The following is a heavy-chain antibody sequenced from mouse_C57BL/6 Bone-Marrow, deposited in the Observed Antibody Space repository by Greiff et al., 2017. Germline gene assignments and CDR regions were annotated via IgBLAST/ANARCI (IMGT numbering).Heavy chain of an antibody. D-gene: IGHD2-3*01. CDR1: GFSLTSYG. V-gene: IGHV2-2*01. J-gene: IGHJ4*01. Sequence: QVQLKQSGPGLVQPSQSLSITCTVSGFSLTSYGVHWVRQSPGKGLEWLGVIWSGGNTDYNAVFISRLSISKDNSKSQVFFKMNSLQADDTAIYYCARERNGYYFPDAMDYWGQGTSVTVAS. CDR2: IWSGGNT. CDR3: ARERNGYYFPDAMDY.